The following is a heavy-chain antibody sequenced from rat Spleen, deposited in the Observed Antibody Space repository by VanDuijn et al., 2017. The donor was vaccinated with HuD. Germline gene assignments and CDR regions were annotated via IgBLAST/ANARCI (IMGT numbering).Heavy chain of an antibody. CDR1: GFTFSNYW. V-gene: IGHV5-29*01. CDR3: ARRQYGYNLDY. CDR2: ISHDGRIT. D-gene: IGHD1-4*01. J-gene: IGHJ2*01. Sequence: EVQLVETGGGLVQPGRSLKLSCVASGFTFSNYWMYWIRQAPTKGLEWVATISHDGRITYYRDSVKGRFSISRDNTKSTLSLQMDSLRSEDTATYYCARRQYGYNLDYWGQGVMVTASS.